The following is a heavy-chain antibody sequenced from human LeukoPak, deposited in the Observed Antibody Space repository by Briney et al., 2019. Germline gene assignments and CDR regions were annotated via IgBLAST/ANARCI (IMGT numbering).Heavy chain of an antibody. CDR2: IYYSGST. J-gene: IGHJ4*02. Sequence: SETLSLTCTVSGGSISSSSYYWGWIRQPPGKGLEWIGSIYYSGSTYYNPSLKSRVTISVDTSKNQFSLKLSSVTAADTAVYYCARDGGGIKGDGSGMNWGQGTLVTVSS. CDR1: GGSISSSSYY. CDR3: ARDGGGIKGDGSGMN. D-gene: IGHD3-10*01. V-gene: IGHV4-39*02.